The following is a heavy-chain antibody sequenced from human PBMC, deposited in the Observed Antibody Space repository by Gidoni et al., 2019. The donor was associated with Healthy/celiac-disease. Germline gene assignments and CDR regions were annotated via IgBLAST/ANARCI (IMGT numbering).Heavy chain of an antibody. Sequence: QVQLQESGPGLVKPSETLSLTCTVSGYSISSGYYWGWIRQPPGKGLEWIGSIYHSGSTYYNPSLKSRVTISVDTSKNQFSLKLSSVTAADTAVYYCARAWWNNDSSDIWGQGTMVTVSS. CDR1: GYSISSGYY. CDR2: IYHSGST. V-gene: IGHV4-38-2*02. J-gene: IGHJ3*02. D-gene: IGHD3-22*01. CDR3: ARAWWNNDSSDI.